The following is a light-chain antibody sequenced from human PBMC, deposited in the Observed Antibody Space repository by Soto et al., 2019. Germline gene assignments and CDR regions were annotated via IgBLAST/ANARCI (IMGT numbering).Light chain of an antibody. J-gene: IGKJ1*01. CDR1: QSGSSN. Sequence: EIVMTQSPATLSVSPGERATLSCRASQSGSSNLAWYQQKPGQAPRLLIYGASTRATGIPARFSGSGSGTEFTLTISSLQSEDVAGYYCQQYNNWPGTFGQGTTVESK. CDR2: GAS. CDR3: QQYNNWPGT. V-gene: IGKV3-15*01.